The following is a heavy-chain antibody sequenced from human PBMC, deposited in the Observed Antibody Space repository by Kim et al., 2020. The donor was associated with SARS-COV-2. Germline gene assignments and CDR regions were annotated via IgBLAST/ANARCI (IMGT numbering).Heavy chain of an antibody. CDR2: IYYSGST. D-gene: IGHD6-13*01. CDR1: GGSISSSSYY. V-gene: IGHV4-39*01. Sequence: SETLSLTCTVSGGSISSSSYYWGWIRQPPGKGLEWIGSIYYSGSTYYNPSLKSRVTISVDTSKNQFSLKLSSVTAADTAVYYCASDTPGIAAADHWGQGTLVTVSS. CDR3: ASDTPGIAAADH. J-gene: IGHJ4*02.